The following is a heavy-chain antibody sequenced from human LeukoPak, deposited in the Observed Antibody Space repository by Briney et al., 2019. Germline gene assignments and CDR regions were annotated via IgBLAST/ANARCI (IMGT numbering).Heavy chain of an antibody. Sequence: PGGPLRLSCVASGFTFTTYSMNWVRLAPGKGLEWVSSISSSGDFIHHADSVKGRFTISRDNAKKSLYLQMNSLRAEDTAIYYCAGRDCSNGLCQFDYWGQGTLVTVSS. V-gene: IGHV3-21*01. CDR3: AGRDCSNGLCQFDY. D-gene: IGHD2-8*01. CDR2: ISSSGDFI. J-gene: IGHJ4*02. CDR1: GFTFTTYS.